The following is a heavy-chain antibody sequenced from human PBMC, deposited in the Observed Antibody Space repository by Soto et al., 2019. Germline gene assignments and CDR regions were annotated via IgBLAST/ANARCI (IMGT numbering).Heavy chain of an antibody. CDR2: IYPGDSDT. CDR1: GDSFTSYW. J-gene: IGHJ6*02. CDR3: ARQNCSSTSPIYPYYYYGMDV. D-gene: IGHD2-2*01. Sequence: AGESLKISCKGSGDSFTSYWIGWVRQMPGRGLEWMGIIYPGDSDTRYSPSFQGQVTISADKSISTAYLQWSSLKASDTAMYYCARQNCSSTSPIYPYYYYGMDVWGQGTTVTVSS. V-gene: IGHV5-51*01.